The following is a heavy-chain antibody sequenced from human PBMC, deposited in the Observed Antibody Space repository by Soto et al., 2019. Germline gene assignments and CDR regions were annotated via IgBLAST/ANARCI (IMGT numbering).Heavy chain of an antibody. CDR2: IYWDDDK. CDR1: AFSLSTGGVG. Sequence: ESGPTLVNPPQTLTLTCTFSAFSLSTGGVGVGWIRQPPGKALEWLAFIYWDDDKRYSPSLRSRLTITKDTSKNQVVLTMTNMDPVDTATYYCIQSRCGGDCLQSYASYYYYGMDVWGQGTTVTVSS. CDR3: IQSRCGGDCLQSYASYYYYGMDV. V-gene: IGHV2-5*02. D-gene: IGHD2-21*02. J-gene: IGHJ6*02.